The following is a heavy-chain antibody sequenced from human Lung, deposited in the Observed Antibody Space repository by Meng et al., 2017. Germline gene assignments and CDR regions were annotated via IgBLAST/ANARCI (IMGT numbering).Heavy chain of an antibody. V-gene: IGHV1-69*01. Sequence: QVQLVQSGAEVKKPGSSVKVSCKASGGTFSSYAISWVRQAPGQGFEWMGGIIPIFGTANYAQKFQGRVTITADESTSTAYMELSSLRSEDTAVYYCARAEDYYDSSGYYYGLDYWGQGTLVTVSS. J-gene: IGHJ4*02. D-gene: IGHD3-22*01. CDR3: ARAEDYYDSSGYYYGLDY. CDR1: GGTFSSYA. CDR2: IIPIFGTA.